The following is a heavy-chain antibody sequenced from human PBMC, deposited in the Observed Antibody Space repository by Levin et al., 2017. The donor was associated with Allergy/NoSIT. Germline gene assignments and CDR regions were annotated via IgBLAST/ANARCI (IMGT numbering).Heavy chain of an antibody. D-gene: IGHD2-8*01. CDR1: GFSLSTNGVS. CDR2: LDWDNDK. CDR3: ARRLYDIYDY. V-gene: IGHV2-70*11. J-gene: IGHJ4*02. Sequence: SGPTLVKPTQTLTLTCTVSGFSLSTNGVSVSWIRQPPGKALEWLGRLDWDNDKTYSTSLKTRLTISQDTSKNQVILTMTNMDTVDTGTYYCARRLYDIYDYWGQGILVTVSS.